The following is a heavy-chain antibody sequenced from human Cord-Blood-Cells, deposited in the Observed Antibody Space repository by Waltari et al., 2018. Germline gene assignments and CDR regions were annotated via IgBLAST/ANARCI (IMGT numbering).Heavy chain of an antibody. J-gene: IGHJ3*02. CDR3: ARSGYQLPPQSAFDI. Sequence: QVQLPQSGPGLVQPSQTLPLTCAISGHSVSSTRAAWTWIRQPPSRGLDWLGRTYYRSKWYNDYAVSVKSRITINPDTSKNQFSLQLNSVTPEDTAVYYCARSGYQLPPQSAFDIWGQGTMVTVSS. V-gene: IGHV6-1*01. CDR1: GHSVSSTRAA. D-gene: IGHD2-2*01. CDR2: TYYRSKWYN.